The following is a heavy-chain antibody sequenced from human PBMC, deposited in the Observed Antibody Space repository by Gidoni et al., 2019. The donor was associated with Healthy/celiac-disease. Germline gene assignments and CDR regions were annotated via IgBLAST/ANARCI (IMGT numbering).Heavy chain of an antibody. Sequence: QVQLVQSGAEVKKPGSSVKVSCKASGGTFSSYAISWVRQAPGQGLEWMGGIIPIFGTANYAQKFQGRVTITADKSTSTAYMELSSLRSEDTAVYYCASHLYGIAARLYYFDYWGQGTLVTVSS. CDR2: IIPIFGTA. CDR1: GGTFSSYA. V-gene: IGHV1-69*06. D-gene: IGHD6-6*01. CDR3: ASHLYGIAARLYYFDY. J-gene: IGHJ4*02.